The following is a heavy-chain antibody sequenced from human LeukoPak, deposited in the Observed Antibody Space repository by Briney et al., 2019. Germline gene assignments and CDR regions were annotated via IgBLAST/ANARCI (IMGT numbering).Heavy chain of an antibody. CDR2: IYYNGST. CDR1: GGSISTSSYY. D-gene: IGHD3-22*01. Sequence: SETLSLTCIVSGGSISTSSYYWGWVRQPPGKGLEWIGSIYYNGSTYYNPSLKSRVTISVDTSKNQFSLKLSSVTAADTAVYYCSSGYYPDAFDIWGQGTMVTVSS. V-gene: IGHV4-39*07. CDR3: SSGYYPDAFDI. J-gene: IGHJ3*02.